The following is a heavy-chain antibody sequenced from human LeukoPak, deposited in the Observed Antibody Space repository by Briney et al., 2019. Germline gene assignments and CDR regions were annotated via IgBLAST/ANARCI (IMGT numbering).Heavy chain of an antibody. V-gene: IGHV3-49*04. J-gene: IGHJ4*02. Sequence: PGRSLRLSCTAAGFTFGDYAMSWVRQAPGKGLKWVGFIRGKTYGGTTEYAASVKGRFTISRDDSKSIAYLQMNSLKTEDTAVYYCTYTYDSTGYYPGTFDYWGQGTLVTVSS. CDR2: IRGKTYGGTT. D-gene: IGHD3-22*01. CDR1: GFTFGDYA. CDR3: TYTYDSTGYYPGTFDY.